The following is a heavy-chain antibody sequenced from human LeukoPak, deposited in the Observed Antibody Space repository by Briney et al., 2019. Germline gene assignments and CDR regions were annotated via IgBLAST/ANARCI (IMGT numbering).Heavy chain of an antibody. Sequence: ASVKVSCKACGYTFTSYGISWVRQAPGQRLEWMGWISGYNGNTNYAQKLQGRVTMTTDTSTSTAYMELRSLRSDDTAVYYCARDVGTLFDIPPLDYWGQGTLVTVSS. CDR2: ISGYNGNT. D-gene: IGHD3-3*01. V-gene: IGHV1-18*01. J-gene: IGHJ4*02. CDR1: GYTFTSYG. CDR3: ARDVGTLFDIPPLDY.